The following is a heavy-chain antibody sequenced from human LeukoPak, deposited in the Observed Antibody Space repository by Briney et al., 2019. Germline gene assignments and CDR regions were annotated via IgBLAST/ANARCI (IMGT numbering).Heavy chain of an antibody. D-gene: IGHD6-19*01. J-gene: IGHJ4*02. CDR2: MNPNSGNT. CDR3: ARGRIPRIAVAGRPFDY. V-gene: IGHV1-8*03. Sequence: ASVKASCKASGYTFTSYDINWVRQATGQGLEWMGWMNPNSGNTGYAQKFQGRVTITRNTSISTAYMELSSLRSEDTAVYYCARGRIPRIAVAGRPFDYWGQGTLVTVSS. CDR1: GYTFTSYD.